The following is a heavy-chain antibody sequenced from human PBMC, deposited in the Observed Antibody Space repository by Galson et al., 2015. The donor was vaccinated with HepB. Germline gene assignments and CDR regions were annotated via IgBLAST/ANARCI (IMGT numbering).Heavy chain of an antibody. CDR3: ARDFDRGAIDDILTGFYSYYSMDV. J-gene: IGHJ6*03. Sequence: SVKVSCKASGGTFSSCAISWVRQAPGQGLEWMGGIIPILGKPNYAQKFQARVTITADKSTSTAYMGLTSLRSDDTAVYYCARDFDRGAIDDILTGFYSYYSMDVWGKGTTVTVSS. V-gene: IGHV1-69*10. CDR2: IIPILGKP. CDR1: GGTFSSCA. D-gene: IGHD3-9*01.